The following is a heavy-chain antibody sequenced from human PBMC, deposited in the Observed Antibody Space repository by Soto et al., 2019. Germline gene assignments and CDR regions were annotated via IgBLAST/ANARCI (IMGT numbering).Heavy chain of an antibody. CDR3: ASGRYCSGGSCSPEYYFDY. Sequence: SVKVSCKASGGTFSSYAISWVRQAPGQGLEWMGGIIPIFGTANYAQKFQGRVTITADESTSTAYMELSSLRSEDTAVYYCASGRYCSGGSCSPEYYFDYWGQGTLVTVSS. J-gene: IGHJ4*02. V-gene: IGHV1-69*13. CDR1: GGTFSSYA. CDR2: IIPIFGTA. D-gene: IGHD2-15*01.